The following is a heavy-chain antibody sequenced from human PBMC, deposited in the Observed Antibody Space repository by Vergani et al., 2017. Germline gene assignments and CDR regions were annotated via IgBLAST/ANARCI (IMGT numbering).Heavy chain of an antibody. V-gene: IGHV4-4*07. CDR2: IYTSGST. D-gene: IGHD2-2*01. CDR1: GGSISSYY. CDR3: ARAKYDYYYYYMDV. Sequence: QVQLQESGPGLVKPSETLSLTCTVSGGSISSYYWSWIRQPAGKGLGWIGRIYTSGSTNYNPSLKSRVTMSVDTSKNQFSLKLSAVTAADTAVYYCARAKYDYYYYYMDVWGKGTTVTVSS. J-gene: IGHJ6*03.